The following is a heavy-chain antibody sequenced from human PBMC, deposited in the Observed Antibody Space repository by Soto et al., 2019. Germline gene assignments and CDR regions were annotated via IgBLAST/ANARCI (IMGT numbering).Heavy chain of an antibody. D-gene: IGHD3-9*01. CDR3: GTGSAFDI. Sequence: GGSLRLSCADSGLSFTNAWMSWVRQAPGKGLEWVGRIKSRADGGATDYAASVKGRFTISRDDSKATMFLHMNSLKSDDTAIYYCGTGSAFDIWGQGTVVTVSS. J-gene: IGHJ3*02. CDR1: GLSFTNAW. CDR2: IKSRADGGAT. V-gene: IGHV3-15*01.